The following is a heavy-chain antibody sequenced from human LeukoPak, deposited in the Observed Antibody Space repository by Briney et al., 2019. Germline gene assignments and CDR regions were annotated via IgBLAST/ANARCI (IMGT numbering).Heavy chain of an antibody. D-gene: IGHD2-15*01. CDR3: APSVRSGGSYYFDY. CDR2: INPSDGST. Sequence: GASVKVSCKASGDSLTKYYIHWVRQAPGQGLEWMGIINPSDGSTTYTRKFQGRVTMTTDTSTSTVNMELSSLRSEDTAVYYCAPSVRSGGSYYFDYWGQGTLVTVSS. V-gene: IGHV1-46*01. CDR1: GDSLTKYY. J-gene: IGHJ4*02.